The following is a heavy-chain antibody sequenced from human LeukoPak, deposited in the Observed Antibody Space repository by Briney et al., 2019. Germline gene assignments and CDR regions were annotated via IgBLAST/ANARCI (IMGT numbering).Heavy chain of an antibody. CDR2: ISWNSGSI. Sequence: GRSLRLSCAASGFTFDDYAMHWVRQAPGKGLEWVSGISWNSGSIGYADSVKGRFTISRDNAKNSLYLQMNSLRAEDTALYYCAKGPGWGHQLPLDYGGRGTLATV. CDR3: AKGPGWGHQLPLDY. D-gene: IGHD3-16*01. V-gene: IGHV3-9*01. CDR1: GFTFDDYA. J-gene: IGHJ4*02.